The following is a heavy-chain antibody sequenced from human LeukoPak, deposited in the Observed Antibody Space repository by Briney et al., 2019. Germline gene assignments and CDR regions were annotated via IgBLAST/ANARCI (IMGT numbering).Heavy chain of an antibody. CDR2: ISGGGDDT. D-gene: IGHD3-22*01. CDR3: ARDSRESSGHFPYYYYYHYGLDV. Sequence: GGSLRLSCAVSGFIFSSSAMSWVRQAPRKGLEWVSAISGGGDDTSYADSARGRFTVSRDNSKNTLYLQMNSLRAEDTAVYYCARDSRESSGHFPYYYYYHYGLDVWGQGTTVTVSS. CDR1: GFIFSSSA. V-gene: IGHV3-23*01. J-gene: IGHJ6*02.